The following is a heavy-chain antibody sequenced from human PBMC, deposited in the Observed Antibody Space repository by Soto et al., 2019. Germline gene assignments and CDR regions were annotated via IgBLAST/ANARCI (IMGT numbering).Heavy chain of an antibody. CDR2: ISGSGGST. J-gene: IGHJ5*02. Sequence: EVQLLESGGGLVQPGGSLRLSCAASGFTFSSYAMSCVRQAPGKGLEWVSAISGSGGSTYYADSVKGRFTISRDNSKNTLYLQMNSLRAEDTAVYYCAKDLEWPGWFDPWGQGTLVTVSS. CDR3: AKDLEWPGWFDP. D-gene: IGHD3-3*01. CDR1: GFTFSSYA. V-gene: IGHV3-23*01.